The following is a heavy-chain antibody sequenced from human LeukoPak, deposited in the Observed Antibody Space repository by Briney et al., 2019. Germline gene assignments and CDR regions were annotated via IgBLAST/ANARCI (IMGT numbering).Heavy chain of an antibody. Sequence: ASVKVSCKSSGYTFTGYYMHWVRQAPGQGLEWMGWINPNSGGTNYAQKFQGRVTMTRDTSISTAYMELSRLRSDDTAVYYCARGHYPQLVVGYFDYWGQGTLVTVSS. J-gene: IGHJ4*02. D-gene: IGHD2-21*01. V-gene: IGHV1-2*02. CDR2: INPNSGGT. CDR1: GYTFTGYY. CDR3: ARGHYPQLVVGYFDY.